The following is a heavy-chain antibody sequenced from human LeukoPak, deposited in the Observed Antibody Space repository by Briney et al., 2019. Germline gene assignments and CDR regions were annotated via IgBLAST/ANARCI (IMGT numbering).Heavy chain of an antibody. V-gene: IGHV4-39*01. J-gene: IGHJ4*02. CDR2: IYYSGST. CDR3: ARHRGWLRPYYFDY. CDR1: GGSISGSSYY. D-gene: IGHD5-12*01. Sequence: SETLSLTCTVSGGSISGSSYYWGWIRQPPGKGLEWIGSIYYSGSTYYNPSLKSRVTISVDTSKNQFSLKLNSVTATDAAVYYCARHRGWLRPYYFDYWGQGTLVTVSS.